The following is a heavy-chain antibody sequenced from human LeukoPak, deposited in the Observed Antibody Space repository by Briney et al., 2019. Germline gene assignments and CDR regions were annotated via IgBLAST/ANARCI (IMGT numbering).Heavy chain of an antibody. J-gene: IGHJ6*02. Sequence: GGSLRLSCAASGFTVSSNYMSWVRQAPGKGLEWVSVIYSGGSTYYADSVKGRFTISRDNSKNTLYLQMNSLRAEDTAVYYCARVSLLWFGELPSWGQGTTVTVSS. CDR2: IYSGGST. V-gene: IGHV3-66*01. D-gene: IGHD3-10*01. CDR3: ARVSLLWFGELPS. CDR1: GFTVSSNY.